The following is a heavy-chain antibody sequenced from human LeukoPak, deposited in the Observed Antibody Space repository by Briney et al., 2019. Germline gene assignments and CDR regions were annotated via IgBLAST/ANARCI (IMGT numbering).Heavy chain of an antibody. D-gene: IGHD3-10*01. CDR3: AKVKVWFGDYFDY. CDR2: ISSSGSTI. Sequence: GGSLRLSCAASGFTFSSYEMNWVRQAPGKGLEWVSYISSSGSTIYYTDSVKGRFTISRDNSKNTLYLQMNSLRAEDTAVYYCAKVKVWFGDYFDYWGQGTLVTVSS. CDR1: GFTFSSYE. J-gene: IGHJ4*02. V-gene: IGHV3-48*03.